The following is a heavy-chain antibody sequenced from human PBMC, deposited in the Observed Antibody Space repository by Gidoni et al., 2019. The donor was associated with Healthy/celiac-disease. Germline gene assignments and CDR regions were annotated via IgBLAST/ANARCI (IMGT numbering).Heavy chain of an antibody. D-gene: IGHD3-10*01. CDR1: GFTFSSYA. CDR3: ANDGVLWFGELFDPRSVTG. Sequence: EVQLLESGGGLVQPGGSLRLSCAASGFTFSSYAMSWVRQAPGKGLEWVSAISGSGGSTYYADSVKGRFTISRDNSKNTLYLQMNSLRAEDTAVYYCANDGVLWFGELFDPRSVTGWGQGTLVTVSS. CDR2: ISGSGGST. J-gene: IGHJ4*02. V-gene: IGHV3-23*01.